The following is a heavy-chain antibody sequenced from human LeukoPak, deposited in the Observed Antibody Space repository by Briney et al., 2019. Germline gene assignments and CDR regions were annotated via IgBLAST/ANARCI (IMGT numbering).Heavy chain of an antibody. CDR2: IYPGDSDT. V-gene: IGHV5-51*07. D-gene: IGHD3-9*01. CDR3: ASRYYDILTGHDALDI. J-gene: IGHJ3*02. Sequence: GESLKIFCKGSGYSFTSYWIGWVHQMPGKGLEWMGIIYPGDSDTRYSPSFHGQVTISADKSISTAYLQWSSLKASDTAMYYCASRYYDILTGHDALDIWGQGTMVTVSS. CDR1: GYSFTSYW.